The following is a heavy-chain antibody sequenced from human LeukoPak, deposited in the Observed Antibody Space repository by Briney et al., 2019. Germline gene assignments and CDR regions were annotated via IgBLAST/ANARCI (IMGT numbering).Heavy chain of an antibody. V-gene: IGHV1-69*05. CDR2: IIPIFGTA. J-gene: IGHJ6*03. CDR1: GGTFSSYA. Sequence: SVKVSCKASGGTFSSYAISWVRQAPGQGLEWMGGIIPIFGTANYAQKFQGRVTITTDESTSTAYMELSSLRSEDTAVYYCARGYCSSTSCYYYYYMDVWGKGTTVTVSS. CDR3: ARGYCSSTSCYYYYYMDV. D-gene: IGHD2-2*01.